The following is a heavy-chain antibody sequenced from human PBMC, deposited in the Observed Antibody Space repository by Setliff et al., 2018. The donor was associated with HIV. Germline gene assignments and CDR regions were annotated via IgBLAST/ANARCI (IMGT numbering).Heavy chain of an antibody. V-gene: IGHV3-30*02. D-gene: IGHD6-13*01. Sequence: GESLKISCAASGFTFSSYGMHWVRQAPGKGLEWVAFIRYDGSNKYYADSVKGRFTISRDNSKNTLYLQMNSLRAEDTAVYYCAKDGYSSSWYHPCRWGQGTLVTVSS. J-gene: IGHJ4*02. CDR1: GFTFSSYG. CDR3: AKDGYSSSWYHPCR. CDR2: IRYDGSNK.